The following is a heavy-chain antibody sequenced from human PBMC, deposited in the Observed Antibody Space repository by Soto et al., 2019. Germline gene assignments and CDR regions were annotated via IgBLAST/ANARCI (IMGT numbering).Heavy chain of an antibody. Sequence: QVQLEESGGGVVQPGRALRLSCAASGFTFRSYGMHWVRQAPGKVLEWVAVIGDDGSNKYYADSVKGRFTISRDNSKNTLYLQMNSLGAEDTAVYYCARIPQIAVAGTRFGYFDLWGRGTLVTVSS. D-gene: IGHD6-19*01. CDR1: GFTFRSYG. CDR3: ARIPQIAVAGTRFGYFDL. CDR2: IGDDGSNK. J-gene: IGHJ2*01. V-gene: IGHV3-33*01.